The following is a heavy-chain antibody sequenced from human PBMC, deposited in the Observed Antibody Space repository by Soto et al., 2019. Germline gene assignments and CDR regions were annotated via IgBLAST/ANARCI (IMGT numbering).Heavy chain of an antibody. CDR2: INAGYGNT. D-gene: IGHD7-27*01. J-gene: IGHJ4*02. Sequence: GASVKVSCKASGYTFSGYAMHWVRQAPGQRLEWMGWINAGYGNTKSSQKFQDRVTISRDTSASTAYMELTSLRSEDTAVYYCARDTGDGTFDFWDQGTLVTVSS. CDR1: GYTFSGYA. V-gene: IGHV1-3*01. CDR3: ARDTGDGTFDF.